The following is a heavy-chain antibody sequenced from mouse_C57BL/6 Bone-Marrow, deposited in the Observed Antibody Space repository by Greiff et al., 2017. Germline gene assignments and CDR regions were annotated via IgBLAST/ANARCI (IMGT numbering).Heavy chain of an antibody. V-gene: IGHV1-55*01. Sequence: QVQLQQSGAELVKPGASVKMSCKASGYTFTSYWITWVKQRPGQGLEWIGDIYPGSGSTNYNEKFKSKATLTVDKSSSTAYMQLSSLTSEDSAVYYCAREGVYYVYHCYFDIWGTGTTGTVSS. CDR2: IYPGSGST. D-gene: IGHD2-2*01. CDR1: GYTFTSYW. J-gene: IGHJ1*03. CDR3: AREGVYYVYHCYFDI.